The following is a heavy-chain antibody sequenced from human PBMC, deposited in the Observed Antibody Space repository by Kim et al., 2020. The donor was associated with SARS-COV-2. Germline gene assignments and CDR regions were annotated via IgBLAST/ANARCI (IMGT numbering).Heavy chain of an antibody. CDR3: ERESDVAGNVS. J-gene: IGHJ1*01. V-gene: IGHV3-48*03. Sequence: GGSLRLSCAASGFTFSSYEMNWVRQAPGKGLEWVSYISPSGSTIKYADSVKGRFTLSRDNAKNSLYLQMNSLRAEDTAVYYCERESDVAGNVSWGQGTL. CDR2: ISPSGSTI. D-gene: IGHD6-19*01. CDR1: GFTFSSYE.